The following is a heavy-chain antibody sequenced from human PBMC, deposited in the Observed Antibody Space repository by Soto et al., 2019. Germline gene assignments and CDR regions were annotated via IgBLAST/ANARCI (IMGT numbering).Heavy chain of an antibody. CDR1: GGSISRSADY. Sequence: QVQLQESGPGLVKPSETLSLTCTVSGGSISRSADYWGWVRQPPGKGLEWIAGIYYTGTTYHNPSLKSRVSISADTSKNQISLNLGSVTAADTAVYYCVRRDLAWWFDPWGQGTLVTVSS. J-gene: IGHJ5*02. D-gene: IGHD3-3*01. V-gene: IGHV4-39*01. CDR2: IYYTGTT. CDR3: VRRDLAWWFDP.